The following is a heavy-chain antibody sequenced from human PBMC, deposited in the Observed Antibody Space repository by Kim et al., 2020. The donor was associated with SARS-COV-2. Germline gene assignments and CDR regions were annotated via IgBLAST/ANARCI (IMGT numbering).Heavy chain of an antibody. Sequence: SETLSLTCTVSGGSISSYYWSWIRQPPGKGLEWIGYIYYSGSTKYNPSLKSRVIITEDTSKNQFSLKLCSVTAADTAVYYCAREMEGYCGGDCYSSWFDP. D-gene: IGHD2-21*02. CDR3: AREMEGYCGGDCYSSWFDP. CDR2: IYYSGST. V-gene: IGHV4-59*13. J-gene: IGHJ5*02. CDR1: GGSISSYY.